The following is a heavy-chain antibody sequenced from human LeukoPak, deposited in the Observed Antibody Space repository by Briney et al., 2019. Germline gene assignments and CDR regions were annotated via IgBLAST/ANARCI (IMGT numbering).Heavy chain of an antibody. D-gene: IGHD4-17*01. J-gene: IGHJ4*02. V-gene: IGHV1-3*02. CDR3: ARARYGDYVFDY. Sequence: ASVKVSCKASGYTFTSYAMHWVRQAPGQRLEWMGWSNAGNGNTKYSQEFQGRVTITRVTSASTAYMELSSLRSEDMAVYYCARARYGDYVFDYWGQGTLVTVSS. CDR1: GYTFTSYA. CDR2: SNAGNGNT.